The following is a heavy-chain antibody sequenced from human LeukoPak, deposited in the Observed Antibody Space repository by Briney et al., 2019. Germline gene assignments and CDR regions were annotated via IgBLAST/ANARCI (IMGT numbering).Heavy chain of an antibody. D-gene: IGHD6-6*01. J-gene: IGHJ6*04. CDR2: IYTSGST. V-gene: IGHV4-4*09. Sequence: PSETLSLTCTVSGGSISSYYWSWIRQPPGKGLEWIGYIYTSGSTNYNPSLKSRVTISVDASKNQFSLKLSSVTAADTAVYYCARSSSIAARPESLDVWGKGTTVTVSS. CDR1: GGSISSYY. CDR3: ARSSSIAARPESLDV.